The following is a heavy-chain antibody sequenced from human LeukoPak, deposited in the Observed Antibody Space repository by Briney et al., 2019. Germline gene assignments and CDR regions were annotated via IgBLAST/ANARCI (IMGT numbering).Heavy chain of an antibody. CDR3: TTGWFGELFGY. CDR1: GFAFSGYW. V-gene: IGHV3-7*01. CDR2: IGKDGSDK. J-gene: IGHJ4*02. D-gene: IGHD3-10*01. Sequence: GGSLRLSCATSGFAFSGYWMVWVRQPPGKGLEWVASIGKDGSDKAYADSVRGRFTISRDNARNSLYLQMSSLRVEDTAVYYCTTGWFGELFGYWGQGTLVTVSS.